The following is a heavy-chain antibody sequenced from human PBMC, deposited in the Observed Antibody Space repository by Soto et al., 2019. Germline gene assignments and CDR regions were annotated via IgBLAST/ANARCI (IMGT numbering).Heavy chain of an antibody. CDR2: ISAYNGNT. J-gene: IGHJ6*03. D-gene: IGHD2-2*01. CDR3: ARFVVPAWTDYYYYYMDV. V-gene: IGHV1-18*01. CDR1: GYTFTSYC. Sequence: ASVKVSCKASGYTFTSYCISWVRQAPGQGLEWMGWISAYNGNTNYAQKLQGRVTMTTDTSTSTAYMELRSLRSDDTAVYYCARFVVPAWTDYYYYYMDVWGKGTTVTVSS.